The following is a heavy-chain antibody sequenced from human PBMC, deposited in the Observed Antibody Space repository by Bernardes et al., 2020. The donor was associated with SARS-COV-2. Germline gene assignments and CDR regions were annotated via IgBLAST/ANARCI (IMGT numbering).Heavy chain of an antibody. CDR1: GFTFISYA. V-gene: IGHV3-23*01. D-gene: IGHD3-16*02. J-gene: IGHJ5*02. CDR2: ISGNTIGT. CDR3: AKDGVLSPFDP. Sequence: GGSLRLSCAASGFTFISYAMSWVRQAPGRGLEWVSSISGNTIGTYYADSVKGRFTISRDNSKTTLYLQMSSLRAEDTAVYYCAKDGVLSPFDPWGQGTLVTVSS.